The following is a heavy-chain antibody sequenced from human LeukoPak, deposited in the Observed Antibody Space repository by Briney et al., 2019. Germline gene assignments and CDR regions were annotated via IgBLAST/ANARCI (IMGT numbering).Heavy chain of an antibody. CDR1: GGTFSSYA. J-gene: IGHJ6*03. V-gene: IGHV1-2*02. Sequence: ASVKVSCKASGGTFSSYAISWVRQAPGQGLEWMGWINPNSGGTNYAQKFQGRVTMTRDTSISTAYMELSRLRSDDTAVYYCARGLRWSEYYYYMDVWGKGTTVTVSS. D-gene: IGHD4-23*01. CDR3: ARGLRWSEYYYYMDV. CDR2: INPNSGGT.